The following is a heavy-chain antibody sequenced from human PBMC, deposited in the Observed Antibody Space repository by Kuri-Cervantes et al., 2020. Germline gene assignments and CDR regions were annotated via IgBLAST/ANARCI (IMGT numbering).Heavy chain of an antibody. CDR1: GFTFSSYW. CDR3: ARDLPDYYDSSGYLDY. CDR2: INSDGSST. D-gene: IGHD3-22*01. V-gene: IGHV3-74*01. J-gene: IGHJ4*02. Sequence: ETLSLTCAASGFTFSSYWMHWVRQAPGKGLVWVSRINSDGSSTSYADSVKGRFTISRDNSKNTLYLQMNSLRAEDTAVYYCARDLPDYYDSSGYLDYWGQGTLVTVSS.